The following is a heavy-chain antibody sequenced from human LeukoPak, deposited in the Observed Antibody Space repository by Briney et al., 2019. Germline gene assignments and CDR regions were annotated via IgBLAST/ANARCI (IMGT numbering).Heavy chain of an antibody. D-gene: IGHD4-23*01. CDR1: GGSISSYY. V-gene: IGHV4-4*07. Sequence: SETLCLTCTVSGGSISSYYWSWIRQPAGKGLEWIGRIYSSGSTNYNPSLKSRVTMSVDTSKSQFSLKLSSVTAADTAVYYCARDRTYGGNSGFDYWGQGTLVTVSS. CDR2: IYSSGST. J-gene: IGHJ4*02. CDR3: ARDRTYGGNSGFDY.